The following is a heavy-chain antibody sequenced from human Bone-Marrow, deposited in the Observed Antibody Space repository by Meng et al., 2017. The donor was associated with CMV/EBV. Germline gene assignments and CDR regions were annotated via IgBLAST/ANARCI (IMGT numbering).Heavy chain of an antibody. CDR2: INSDGSST. J-gene: IGHJ6*02. Sequence: LSLTCAASGFTFSSYWMHWVRQAPGKGLVWVSRINSDGSSTSYADSVKGRFTISRDNSKNTLYLQMNSLRAEDTAVYYCARDLIAARTNYYYGMDVWGQGTTVTVSS. D-gene: IGHD6-6*01. V-gene: IGHV3-74*01. CDR3: ARDLIAARTNYYYGMDV. CDR1: GFTFSSYW.